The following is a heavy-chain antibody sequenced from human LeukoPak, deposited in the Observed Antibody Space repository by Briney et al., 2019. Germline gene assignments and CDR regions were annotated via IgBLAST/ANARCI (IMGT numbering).Heavy chain of an antibody. CDR1: GGSISSYY. CDR3: ARGGGSYSPDY. V-gene: IGHV4-59*01. D-gene: IGHD1-26*01. Sequence: SQTLSLTRTVSGGSISSYYWSWIRQPPGKGLEWIGYIYYSGSTNYNPSLKSRVTISVDTSKNQFSLKLSSVTAADTAVYYCARGGGSYSPDYWGQGTLVTVSS. J-gene: IGHJ4*02. CDR2: IYYSGST.